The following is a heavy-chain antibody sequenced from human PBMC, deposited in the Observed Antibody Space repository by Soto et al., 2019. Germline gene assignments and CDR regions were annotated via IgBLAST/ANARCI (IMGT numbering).Heavy chain of an antibody. V-gene: IGHV4-39*01. CDR3: ARQSTGYPNWFDA. CDR2: IFYGHGT. J-gene: IGHJ5*02. Sequence: QVQLQESGPGLVNPSETLSLTCTVSGGSVTSSTSSWAWVRQPPGKGLHWIGTIFYGHGTYYNPSLESRVTISLDTSKIQFSLELTSVTAADTAVYYCARQSTGYPNWFDAWGRGILVIVSS. CDR1: GGSVTSSTSS. D-gene: IGHD3-9*01.